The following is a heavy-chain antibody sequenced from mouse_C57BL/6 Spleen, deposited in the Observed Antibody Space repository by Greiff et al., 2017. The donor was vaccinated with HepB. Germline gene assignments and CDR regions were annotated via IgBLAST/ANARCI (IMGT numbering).Heavy chain of an antibody. CDR2: IWRGGST. J-gene: IGHJ4*01. D-gene: IGHD1-1*02. CDR3: AKGRVYGDYAMDY. Sequence: VKLQQSGPGLVQPSQSLSITCTVSGFSLTSYGVHWVRQSPGKGLEWLGVIWRGGSTDYNAAFMSRLSITKDNSKSQVFFKMNSLQADDTAIYYCAKGRVYGDYAMDYWGQGTSVTVSS. CDR1: GFSLTSYG. V-gene: IGHV2-5*01.